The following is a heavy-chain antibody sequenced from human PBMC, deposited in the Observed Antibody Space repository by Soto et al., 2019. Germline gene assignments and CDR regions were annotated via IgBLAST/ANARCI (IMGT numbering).Heavy chain of an antibody. CDR1: GSVVSDDY. V-gene: IGHV3-11*01. Sequence: PGCSLRICGAASGSVVSDDYSSWIRQDPGKGXEXGXXXSXSXXXIXXXXSVKGRFTISRDDAKNSLYLQMNSLRPEDTAVYYCAGVPTTTGGNWGQGTLATVSS. CDR2: XSXSXXXI. CDR3: AGVPTTTGGN. D-gene: IGHD1-1*01. J-gene: IGHJ4*02.